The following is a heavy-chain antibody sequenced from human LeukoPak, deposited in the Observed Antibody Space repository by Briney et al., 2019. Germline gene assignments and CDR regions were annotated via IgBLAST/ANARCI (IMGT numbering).Heavy chain of an antibody. V-gene: IGHV4-59*01. CDR2: IYYSGST. CDR1: GGSISSYY. Sequence: KPSETLSLTCTVSGGSISSYYWSWIRQPPGKGLEWLGYIYYSGSTNYNPSLKSRVTISVDTSKNQFSLKLSSVTAADTAVYYCARDRYSYGHNNYYYYGMDVWGKGTTVTVSS. J-gene: IGHJ6*04. CDR3: ARDRYSYGHNNYYYYGMDV. D-gene: IGHD5-18*01.